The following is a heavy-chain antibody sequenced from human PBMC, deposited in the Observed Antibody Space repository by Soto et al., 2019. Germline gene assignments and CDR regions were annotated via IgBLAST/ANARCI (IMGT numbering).Heavy chain of an antibody. CDR1: CGSFSSYY. CDR2: INHSGST. J-gene: IGHJ4*02. CDR3: ARTSRFDC. Sequence: PSETLSLTCAAYCGSFSSYYWSWIRQPPGKGLEWIGEINHSGSTNYNPSLKSRVTMSVDTSKNQFSLKLSSVTAADTAVYYCARTSRFDCWGQGTLVTVSS. V-gene: IGHV4-34*01. D-gene: IGHD6-6*01.